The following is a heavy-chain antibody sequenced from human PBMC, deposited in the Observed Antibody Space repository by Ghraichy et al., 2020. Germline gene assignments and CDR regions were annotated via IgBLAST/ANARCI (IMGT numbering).Heavy chain of an antibody. CDR1: GFTFSSYG. J-gene: IGHJ4*02. V-gene: IGHV3-30*02. D-gene: IGHD1/OR15-1a*01. CDR2: IRFDGSNK. CDR3: AKQWNRGVATTDY. Sequence: GGSLRLSCAASGFTFSSYGMHWVRQPPGKGLEWVAFIRFDGSNKYYANSVTGRFTVSRDNSNNTLYLQMNSLRTEDTALYFCAKQWNRGVATTDYWGQGTLVTASS.